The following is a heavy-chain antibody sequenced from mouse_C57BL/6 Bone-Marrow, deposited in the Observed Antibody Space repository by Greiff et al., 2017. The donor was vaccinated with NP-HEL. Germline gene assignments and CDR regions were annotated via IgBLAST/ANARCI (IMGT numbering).Heavy chain of an antibody. D-gene: IGHD1-1*01. CDR2: ISYDGSN. V-gene: IGHV3-6*01. Sequence: DVQLQESGPGLVKPSQSLSLTCSVTGYSITSGYYWNWIRQFPGNKLEWMGYISYDGSNNYNPSLKNRISITRDTSKNQFFLKLNSVTTEDTATYYCARRYYGSDYFDYWGQGTTLTVSS. CDR1: GYSITSGYY. CDR3: ARRYYGSDYFDY. J-gene: IGHJ2*01.